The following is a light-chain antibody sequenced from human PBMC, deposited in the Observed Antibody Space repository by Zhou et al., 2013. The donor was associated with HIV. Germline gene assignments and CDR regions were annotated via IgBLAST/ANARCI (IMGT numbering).Light chain of an antibody. CDR1: QRVSSSY. CDR3: QQYDSSPIT. Sequence: EIVLTQSPDILSLSPGDGATLSCRASQRVSSSYLSWYQQKPGRTPRLLIYDASNRATGIPARFSGSGSGTDFTLTISSLEPEDFAVYYCQQYDSSPITFGQGTRLEI. CDR2: DAS. V-gene: IGKV3-20*01. J-gene: IGKJ5*01.